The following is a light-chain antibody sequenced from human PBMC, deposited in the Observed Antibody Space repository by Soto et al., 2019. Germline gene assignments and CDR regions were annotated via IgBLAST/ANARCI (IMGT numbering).Light chain of an antibody. CDR1: SSDVGSYNL. CDR3: CSYAGSSTYV. J-gene: IGLJ1*01. V-gene: IGLV2-23*01. Sequence: QSVLTQPASVSGSPGQSITISCTGTSSDVGSYNLVSWYQQHPGKAPKLMIYEGSKRPPGVSNRFSGSKSGNTASLTISGRQAEDEADYYCCSYAGSSTYVFGTGTKLTVL. CDR2: EGS.